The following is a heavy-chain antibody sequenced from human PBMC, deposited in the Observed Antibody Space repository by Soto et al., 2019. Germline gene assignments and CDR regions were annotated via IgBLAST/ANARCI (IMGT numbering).Heavy chain of an antibody. J-gene: IGHJ6*02. V-gene: IGHV5-51*01. Sequence: PGESLKISCKGSGYSFTSYWIGWVRQMPGKGLEWMGIIYPGDSDTRYSPSFQGQVTISADKSISTAYLQWSSLKASDTAMYYCARSRRGAYSSGWYSPWGYYNYGIDVWGQGTKVTVSS. CDR3: ARSRRGAYSSGWYSPWGYYNYGIDV. CDR1: GYSFTSYW. D-gene: IGHD6-19*01. CDR2: IYPGDSDT.